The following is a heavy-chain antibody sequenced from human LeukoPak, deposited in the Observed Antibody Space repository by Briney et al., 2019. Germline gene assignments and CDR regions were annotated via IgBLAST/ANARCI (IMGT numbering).Heavy chain of an antibody. CDR3: ARYSSGWYPNIYFDY. CDR2: IKQDGSGK. Sequence: GGSLRLSCAASGFTFSSYWMSWVRQAPGKGLECVSNIKQDGSGKYYVDSVKGRFTISRDNAKNSLYLQMNSLRAEDTAVYYCARYSSGWYPNIYFDYWGQGTLVTVSS. D-gene: IGHD6-19*01. V-gene: IGHV3-7*03. J-gene: IGHJ4*02. CDR1: GFTFSSYW.